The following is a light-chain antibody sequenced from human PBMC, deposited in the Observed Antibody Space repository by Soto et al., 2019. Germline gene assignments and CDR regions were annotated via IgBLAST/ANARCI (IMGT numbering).Light chain of an antibody. CDR1: TGAVTSGYY. J-gene: IGLJ2*01. Sequence: QAVVTQEPSLTVSPGGTVTLTCASSTGAVTSGYYPNWFQQRPGQPPRALIYSTTYKHSWTPARFSGSLLGGKAALTLSGAQPEDEAEYYCPFFYGDGVVFGGGTKLTVL. CDR3: PFFYGDGVV. V-gene: IGLV7-43*01. CDR2: STT.